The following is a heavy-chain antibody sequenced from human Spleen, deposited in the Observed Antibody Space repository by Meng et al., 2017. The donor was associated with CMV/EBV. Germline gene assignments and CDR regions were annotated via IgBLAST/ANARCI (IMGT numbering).Heavy chain of an antibody. CDR3: ARVFTMIVVVAGPFDY. CDR2: IKQDGSEK. D-gene: IGHD3-22*01. CDR1: GFTFSSYW. V-gene: IGHV3-7*01. J-gene: IGHJ4*02. Sequence: GGSLRLSCAASGFTFSSYWMSWVRQAPGKGLEWVANIKQDGSEKYYVDSVKGRFTISRDNAKNSLYLQMNSLRAEDTAVYYCARVFTMIVVVAGPFDYWGQGTLVTSPQ.